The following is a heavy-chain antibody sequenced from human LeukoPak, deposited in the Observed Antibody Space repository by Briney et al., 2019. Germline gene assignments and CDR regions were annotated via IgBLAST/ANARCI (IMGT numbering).Heavy chain of an antibody. V-gene: IGHV3-30-3*01. D-gene: IGHD6-13*01. Sequence: GGSLRLSCAASGFTFSSYAMNWVRQAPGKGLEWVAVISYDGSNKYYADSVKGRFTISRDNSKNTLYLQMNSLRAEDTAVYYCARESYGSSWSLDNWGQGTLVTVSS. CDR3: ARESYGSSWSLDN. J-gene: IGHJ4*02. CDR1: GFTFSSYA. CDR2: ISYDGSNK.